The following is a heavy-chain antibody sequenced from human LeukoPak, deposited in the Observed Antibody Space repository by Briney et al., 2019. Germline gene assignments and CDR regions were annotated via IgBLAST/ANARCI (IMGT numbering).Heavy chain of an antibody. Sequence: GGSLRLSCAASGFTFRSYAMNWVRQAPGKGLEWVSTISGSGSSTYYADSVKGRFTISRDNSKNTLYLQMNGLGAEDTAIYYCAREVASSWYLGWFDPWGQGTLVTVSS. J-gene: IGHJ5*02. D-gene: IGHD6-13*01. CDR2: ISGSGSST. CDR1: GFTFRSYA. CDR3: AREVASSWYLGWFDP. V-gene: IGHV3-23*01.